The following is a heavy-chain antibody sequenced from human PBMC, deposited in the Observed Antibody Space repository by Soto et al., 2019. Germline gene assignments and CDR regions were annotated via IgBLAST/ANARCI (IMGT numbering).Heavy chain of an antibody. CDR1: GYTFTSYG. J-gene: IGHJ5*02. D-gene: IGHD1-26*01. Sequence: QVQLVQSGAEVKKPGASVKVSCKASGYTFTSYGISWVRQAPGQGLEWMGRISAYNGNTNYAQKLQGRGTMTTDTSSRTGYMELRSLRSDDTAVYYCARVVGALGHWFDPWGQGTLVTVSS. V-gene: IGHV1-18*01. CDR2: ISAYNGNT. CDR3: ARVVGALGHWFDP.